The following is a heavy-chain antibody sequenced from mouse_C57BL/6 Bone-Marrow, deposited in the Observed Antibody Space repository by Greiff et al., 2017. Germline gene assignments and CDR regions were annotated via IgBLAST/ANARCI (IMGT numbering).Heavy chain of an antibody. V-gene: IGHV3-6*01. CDR2: ISYDGSN. CDR3: ARGTAQATAY. Sequence: EVKLVESGPGLVKPSQSLSLTCSVTGYSITSGYYWNWIRQFPGNKLEWMGYISYDGSNNYNPSLKNRISITRDTSKNQFFLKLNSVTTEDTATYYCARGTAQATAYGGQGTLVTVSA. CDR1: GYSITSGYY. D-gene: IGHD3-2*02. J-gene: IGHJ3*01.